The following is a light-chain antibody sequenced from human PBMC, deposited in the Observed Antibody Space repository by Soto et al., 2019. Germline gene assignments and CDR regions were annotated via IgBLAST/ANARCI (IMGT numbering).Light chain of an antibody. V-gene: IGLV6-57*02. J-gene: IGLJ3*02. CDR1: SGSIARNY. Sequence: FMLTQPHSVSESPGKTVTISCTGNSGSIARNYVQWYQQRPGSAPTIVIFEDNRRPSGVPDRFSASIDSSSNSASLTISGLKTDVEADYYCQSYGVTTQVFGGGTKLTVL. CDR2: EDN. CDR3: QSYGVTTQV.